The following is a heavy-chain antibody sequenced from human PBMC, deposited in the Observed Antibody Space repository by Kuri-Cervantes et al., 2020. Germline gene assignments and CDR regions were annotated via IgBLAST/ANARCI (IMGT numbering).Heavy chain of an antibody. D-gene: IGHD3-10*01. CDR3: ARDPHAMVRGNLFDY. Sequence: GGSLRLSCAASGFTVSSNYMSWVRQAPGKGLEWVSYISSSGSTIYYADSVKGRFTISRDNAKNSLYLQMNSLRAEDTAVYYCARDPHAMVRGNLFDYWGQGTLVTVSS. J-gene: IGHJ4*02. V-gene: IGHV3-11*01. CDR1: GFTVSSNY. CDR2: ISSSGSTI.